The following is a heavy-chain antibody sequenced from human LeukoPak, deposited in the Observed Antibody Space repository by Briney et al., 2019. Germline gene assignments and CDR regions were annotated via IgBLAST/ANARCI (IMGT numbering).Heavy chain of an antibody. CDR3: ARDRDWFDS. Sequence: ASVKVSCKASGFTITDFAMHWLRQAPGQGLEWMGWMNTKTGNPTYDQGFTGRFVFSLDTSVSTTYLQINSLKAEDTAVYYCARDRDWFDSWGQGTLVTVAS. J-gene: IGHJ5*01. CDR2: MNTKTGNP. CDR1: GFTITDFA. D-gene: IGHD3-10*01. V-gene: IGHV7-4-1*02.